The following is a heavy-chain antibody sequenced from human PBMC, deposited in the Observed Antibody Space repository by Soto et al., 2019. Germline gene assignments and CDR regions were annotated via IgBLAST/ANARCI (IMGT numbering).Heavy chain of an antibody. D-gene: IGHD2-15*01. CDR3: TRVSVVVVVAAH. Sequence: PGGSLRLSCTASGSNFCDYAMSWFRQAPGKGLEWVGFIRSKAYGGTTEYAASVKGRFTISRDDSKSIAYLQMNSLKTEDTAVYYCTRVSVVVVVAAHWGQGTLVTVSS. V-gene: IGHV3-49*03. CDR2: IRSKAYGGTT. J-gene: IGHJ4*02. CDR1: GSNFCDYA.